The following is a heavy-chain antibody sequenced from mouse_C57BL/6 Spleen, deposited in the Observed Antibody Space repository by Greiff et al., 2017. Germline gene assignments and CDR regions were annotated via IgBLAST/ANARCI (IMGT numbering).Heavy chain of an antibody. V-gene: IGHV5-9-1*02. D-gene: IGHD1-1*01. J-gene: IGHJ1*03. CDR1: GFTFSSYA. Sequence: DVMLVESGEGLVKPGGSLKLSCAASGFTFSSYAMSWVRQTPEKRLEWVAYISSGGDYIYYADTVKGRFTISRDNARNTLYLQISSLKSEDTAMYYCTRERSGGYYYGSREYFDVWGTGTTVTVSS. CDR2: ISSGGDYI. CDR3: TRERSGGYYYGSREYFDV.